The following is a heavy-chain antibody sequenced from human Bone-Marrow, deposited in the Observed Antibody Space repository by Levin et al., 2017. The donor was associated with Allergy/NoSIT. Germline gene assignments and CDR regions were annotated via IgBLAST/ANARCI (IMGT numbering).Heavy chain of an antibody. D-gene: IGHD3-3*02. J-gene: IGHJ4*02. CDR2: ISGSGGST. CDR1: GFTFSSYA. V-gene: IGHV3-23*01. Sequence: LSLTCAASGFTFSSYAMSWVRQAPGKGLQWVSTISGSGGSTYYADSVKGRFTISRDNSKNTLDLQMNSLRAEDTAVYYCAKVFSSYFDYWGQGTLVTVSS. CDR3: AKVFSSYFDY.